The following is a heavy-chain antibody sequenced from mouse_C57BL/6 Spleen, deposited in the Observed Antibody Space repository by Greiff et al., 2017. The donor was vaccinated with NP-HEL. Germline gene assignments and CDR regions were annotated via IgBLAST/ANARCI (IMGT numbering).Heavy chain of an antibody. Sequence: EVHLVESGGGLVKPGGSLKLSCAASGFTFSSYAMSWVRQTPEKRLEWVATISDGGSYTYYPDNVKGRFTISRDNAKNNLYLQMSHLKSEDTAMYYCATYYGSPYWGQGTTLTVSS. CDR1: GFTFSSYA. CDR2: ISDGGSYT. D-gene: IGHD1-1*01. V-gene: IGHV5-4*01. J-gene: IGHJ2*01. CDR3: ATYYGSPY.